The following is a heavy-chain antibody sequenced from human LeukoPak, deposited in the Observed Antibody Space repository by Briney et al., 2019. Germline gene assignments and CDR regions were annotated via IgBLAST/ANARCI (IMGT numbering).Heavy chain of an antibody. CDR1: GFTFSSYG. CDR3: AKSPYSSGWVPSYFDY. V-gene: IGHV3-30*18. CDR2: ISFDGSNK. Sequence: GGSLRLSCAASGFTFSSYGMHWVRQAPGKGLEWVALISFDGSNKYSADSVKGRFTISRDNFKNTLYLQMNSLRAEDTAVYYCAKSPYSSGWVPSYFDYWGQGTLVTVSS. J-gene: IGHJ4*02. D-gene: IGHD6-19*01.